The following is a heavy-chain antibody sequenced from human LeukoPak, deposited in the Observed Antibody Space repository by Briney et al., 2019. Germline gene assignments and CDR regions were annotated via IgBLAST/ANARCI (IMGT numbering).Heavy chain of an antibody. J-gene: IGHJ1*01. CDR2: ISGSGDST. V-gene: IGHV3-23*01. CDR1: GFTFSSYA. CDR3: AKDQGYYGSGSYKEYFQH. Sequence: GGSLRLSCAASGFTFSSYAMTWVRQAPGKGLEWVSAISGSGDSTSYADSVKGRFTTSRDNSKNTLYLQMNSLRAEDTAIYYCAKDQGYYGSGSYKEYFQHWGQGTLVTVSS. D-gene: IGHD3-10*01.